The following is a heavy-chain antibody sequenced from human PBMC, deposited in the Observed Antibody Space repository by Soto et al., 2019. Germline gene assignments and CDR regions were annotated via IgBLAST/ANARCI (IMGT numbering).Heavy chain of an antibody. Sequence: EVQLLESGGGLVQPGGSLRLSCAASGFTFSSYAMSWVRQAPGKGLEWVSVISGSDGSTHYADSVKGRFTISRDNSKNTLYLQMNSLRVEDMAAYYCAKEWYSSSWGNYLDYWGQGTLVTVSS. V-gene: IGHV3-23*01. CDR3: AKEWYSSSWGNYLDY. D-gene: IGHD6-13*01. CDR1: GFTFSSYA. J-gene: IGHJ4*02. CDR2: ISGSDGST.